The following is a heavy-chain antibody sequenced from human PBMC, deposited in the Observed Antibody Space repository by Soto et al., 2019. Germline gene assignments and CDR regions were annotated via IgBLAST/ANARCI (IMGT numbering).Heavy chain of an antibody. Sequence: QVQLVQSGAEVKKPGSSVKVSCQASRGTFNSYAFNWVRQAPGQGPEWMGGIIPILATTSYAQKFQGRVAIAADESARTVYMNLSSLVSDDTAVSYCARGRDTSGFSPFDYWGQGTLVTVSS. CDR2: IIPILATT. CDR3: ARGRDTSGFSPFDY. V-gene: IGHV1-69*01. J-gene: IGHJ4*02. CDR1: RGTFNSYA. D-gene: IGHD6-19*01.